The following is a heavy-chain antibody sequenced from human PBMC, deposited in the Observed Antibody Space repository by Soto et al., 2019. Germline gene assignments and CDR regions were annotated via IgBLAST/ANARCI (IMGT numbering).Heavy chain of an antibody. D-gene: IGHD7-27*01. J-gene: IGHJ4*02. CDR1: GFTFSSYA. V-gene: IGHV3-30-3*01. CDR3: AGANWGFWYFDY. CDR2: ISYDGSNK. Sequence: QVQLVESGGGVVQPGRSLRLSCAASGFTFSSYAMHWVRQAPGKGLEWVAVISYDGSNKYYADSVKGRFTISRDNSKNSLYLQMNSLRAEDTAVDYCAGANWGFWYFDYWGQGTLVTVSS.